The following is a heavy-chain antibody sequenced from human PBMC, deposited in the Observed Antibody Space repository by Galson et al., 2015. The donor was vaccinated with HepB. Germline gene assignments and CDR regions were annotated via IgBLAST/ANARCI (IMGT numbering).Heavy chain of an antibody. CDR1: GFTFSSYA. Sequence: SLRLSCAASGFTFSSYAMSWVRQAPGKGPEWVSAISGSGGSTYYADSVKGRFTISRDNSKNTLYLQMNSLRAEDTAVYYCASYKGLSSWLRAEYFQHWGQGTLVTVSS. D-gene: IGHD6-13*01. CDR3: ASYKGLSSWLRAEYFQH. J-gene: IGHJ1*01. CDR2: ISGSGGST. V-gene: IGHV3-23*01.